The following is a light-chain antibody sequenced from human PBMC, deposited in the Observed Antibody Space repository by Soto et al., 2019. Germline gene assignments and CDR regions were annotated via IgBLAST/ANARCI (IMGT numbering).Light chain of an antibody. CDR1: HSVNSY. CDR3: QQRSEWPPLT. Sequence: EIVLTQSQATLSLSPGERATLSCRASHSVNSYLAWYQQKPGQAPRLLIYDASKRATDVPARFSGSGSGTDFTLTISSLEPEDFAVYYCQQRSEWPPLTFGGGTKVEIK. V-gene: IGKV3-11*01. CDR2: DAS. J-gene: IGKJ4*01.